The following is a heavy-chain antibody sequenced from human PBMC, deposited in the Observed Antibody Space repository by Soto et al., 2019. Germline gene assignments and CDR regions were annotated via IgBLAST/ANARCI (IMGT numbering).Heavy chain of an antibody. CDR1: GFAFSSYA. Sequence: GGSLRLSCAASGFAFSSYAMHWVRQAPGKGLEWVAVISYDGSNKYYADSVKGRFTISRDNSKNTLYLQMNSLRAEDTAVYYCARDYYRFNSGYGFSMDVWGQGTTVTV. J-gene: IGHJ6*02. CDR3: ARDYYRFNSGYGFSMDV. V-gene: IGHV3-30-3*01. CDR2: ISYDGSNK. D-gene: IGHD5-12*01.